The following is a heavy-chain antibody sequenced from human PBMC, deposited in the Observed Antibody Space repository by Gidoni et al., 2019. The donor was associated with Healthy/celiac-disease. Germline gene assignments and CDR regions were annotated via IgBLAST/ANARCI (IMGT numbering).Heavy chain of an antibody. D-gene: IGHD5-18*01. J-gene: IGHJ3*02. CDR2: TNPSGST. CDR1: GGSFTGYY. V-gene: IGHV4-34*01. Sequence: QVQLQQWGPGLFKPPEPLSLTCAVSGGSFTGYYWSWIRQFPGKGLEWIGETNPSGSTNYNPSLKSRVTISVDTSKNQFSLKLSSVTAADTAVYYCARGTARDTAMVHDAFDIWGQGTMVTVS. CDR3: ARGTARDTAMVHDAFDI.